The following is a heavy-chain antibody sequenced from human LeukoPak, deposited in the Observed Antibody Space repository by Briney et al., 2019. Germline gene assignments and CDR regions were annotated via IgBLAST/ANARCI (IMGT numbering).Heavy chain of an antibody. Sequence: SVKVSCKASGGTFSSYAISWVRQAPGQGLEWMGGIIPIFGTANYAQKFQGRVTITTDESTSTAYMELSSLRSEDTAVYYCARDRGDGSGSYYGDYWGQGTLVTVSS. CDR2: IIPIFGTA. CDR3: ARDRGDGSGSYYGDY. J-gene: IGHJ4*02. V-gene: IGHV1-69*05. CDR1: GGTFSSYA. D-gene: IGHD3-10*01.